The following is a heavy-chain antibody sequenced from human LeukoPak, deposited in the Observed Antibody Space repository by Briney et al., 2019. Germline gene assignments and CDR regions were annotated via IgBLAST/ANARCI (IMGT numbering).Heavy chain of an antibody. Sequence: SETLSLTCAVYGGSFSGYYWSWIRQPPGKGLEWIGYIYYSGSTNYNPSLKSRVTISVDTSKNQFSLKLSSVTAADTAVYYCARHSGYYDSSGPFDYWGQGTLVTVSS. D-gene: IGHD3-22*01. CDR2: IYYSGST. V-gene: IGHV4-59*08. CDR3: ARHSGYYDSSGPFDY. J-gene: IGHJ4*02. CDR1: GGSFSGYY.